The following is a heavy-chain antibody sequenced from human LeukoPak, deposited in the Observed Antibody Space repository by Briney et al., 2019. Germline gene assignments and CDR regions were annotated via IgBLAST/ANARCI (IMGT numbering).Heavy chain of an antibody. Sequence: PSETLSLTCIVSGASISSHYWSWIRQPGGKGLEWIGRINTSGVTKYNPSLKSRVTVSAETSKNQFSLNLTSVTAADTAIYYCARGLFGSGPQYYYYLDVWGKGTTVTVSS. D-gene: IGHD3-10*01. J-gene: IGHJ6*03. CDR2: INTSGVT. CDR1: GASISSHY. CDR3: ARGLFGSGPQYYYYLDV. V-gene: IGHV4-4*07.